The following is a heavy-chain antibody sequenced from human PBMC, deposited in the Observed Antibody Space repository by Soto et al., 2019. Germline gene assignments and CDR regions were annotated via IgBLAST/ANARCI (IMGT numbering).Heavy chain of an antibody. Sequence: QVQLVQSGAEVEKPGASVKVSCKASGYTFTSYAISWVRQAPGQGLEWMGRISTYNGNTNYAQKLQGRDTLTTDTSTSTAYMELRSLRSDDTAVYYCARDAGTDWFDPWGQGTLVTVSS. V-gene: IGHV1-18*01. D-gene: IGHD6-13*01. CDR3: ARDAGTDWFDP. CDR1: GYTFTSYA. J-gene: IGHJ5*02. CDR2: ISTYNGNT.